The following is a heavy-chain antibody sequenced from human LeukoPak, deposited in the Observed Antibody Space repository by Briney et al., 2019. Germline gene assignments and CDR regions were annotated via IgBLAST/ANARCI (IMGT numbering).Heavy chain of an antibody. Sequence: GRSLRLSSAASGFTFSSYGMHWVRQAPGKGLEWVAVISYDGSNKYYADSVKGRFTISRDNSKNTLYLQMNSLRAEDTAVYYCARVVAAPSFWGQGTLVTVSS. CDR1: GFTFSSYG. D-gene: IGHD2-15*01. CDR3: ARVVAAPSF. J-gene: IGHJ4*02. CDR2: ISYDGSNK. V-gene: IGHV3-30*03.